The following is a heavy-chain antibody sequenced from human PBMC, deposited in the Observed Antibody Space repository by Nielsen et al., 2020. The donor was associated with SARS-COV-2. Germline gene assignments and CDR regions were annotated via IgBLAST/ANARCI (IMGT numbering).Heavy chain of an antibody. CDR2: VTPNSGNT. D-gene: IGHD6-13*01. Sequence: ASVKVSCKASGYTFTNNYMHWVRQATGQGLEWMGWVTPNSGNTGYAQKFQGRVSMTRNTATSTAYMGLSSLRSEDTAVYYCARGGSSWYDSDSVDHWGQGTLVTVSS. J-gene: IGHJ4*02. CDR3: ARGGSSWYDSDSVDH. CDR1: GYTFTNNY. V-gene: IGHV1-8*01.